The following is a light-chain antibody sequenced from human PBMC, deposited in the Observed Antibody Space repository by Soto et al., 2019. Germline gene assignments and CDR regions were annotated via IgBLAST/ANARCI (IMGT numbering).Light chain of an antibody. V-gene: IGKV3-11*01. CDR3: QQRSNWPPIT. J-gene: IGKJ5*01. CDR2: DAS. Sequence: ILLTQSPSTLSLSPGERATLSWRASQSVSSYLAWYQQKPGQAPRLLIYDASNRATGIPARFSGSGSGTDLTLTISSLETEDFAVYYCQQRSNWPPITFGQGTRLEIK. CDR1: QSVSSY.